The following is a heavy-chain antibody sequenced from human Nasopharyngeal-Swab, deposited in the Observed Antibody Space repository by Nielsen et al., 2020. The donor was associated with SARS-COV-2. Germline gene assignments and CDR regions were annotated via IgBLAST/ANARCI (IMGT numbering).Heavy chain of an antibody. D-gene: IGHD5-18*01. CDR3: AKGMGYSYGYELYYYYYGMDV. Sequence: SLKISCAASGFTFDDYGMSWVRQAPGKGLEWVSGISWNSGSIGYADSVKGRFTISRDNAKNSLYLQMNSLRAEDTALYYCAKGMGYSYGYELYYYYYGMDVWGQGTTVTVSS. J-gene: IGHJ6*02. CDR2: ISWNSGSI. CDR1: GFTFDDYG. V-gene: IGHV3-9*01.